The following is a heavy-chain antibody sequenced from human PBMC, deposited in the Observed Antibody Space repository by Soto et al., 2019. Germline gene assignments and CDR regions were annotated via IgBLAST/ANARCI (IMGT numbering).Heavy chain of an antibody. V-gene: IGHV1-69*06. J-gene: IGHJ4*02. CDR3: ARDPKYYYDSSGYYRFDY. Sequence: QVQLVQSGAEVKKPGSSVKVSCKASGGTFSSYAISWVRQAPGQGLEWMGGIIPIFGTANYAQKFQGRVTITADKSTSTADMELSSLRSEDTAVYYCARDPKYYYDSSGYYRFDYWGQGTLVTVSS. D-gene: IGHD3-22*01. CDR1: GGTFSSYA. CDR2: IIPIFGTA.